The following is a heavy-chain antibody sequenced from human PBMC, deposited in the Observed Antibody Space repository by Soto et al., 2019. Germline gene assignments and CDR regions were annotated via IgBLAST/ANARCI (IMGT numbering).Heavy chain of an antibody. CDR2: MYYSGST. V-gene: IGHV4-61*01. Sequence: SETLSLTCTVSGGAIRSSISYWGWIRQPPGKGLEWIGYMYYSGSTNYNPSLKSRVTISVDTSKNQFSLKLSSVTAADTAVYYCARDESGAFDIWGQGTMVTVSS. CDR1: GGAIRSSISY. CDR3: ARDESGAFDI. J-gene: IGHJ3*02.